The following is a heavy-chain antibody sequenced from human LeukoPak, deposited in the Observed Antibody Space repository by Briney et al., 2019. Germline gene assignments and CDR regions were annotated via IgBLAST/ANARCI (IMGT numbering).Heavy chain of an antibody. Sequence: GGSLGLSCVASGFTFSNYNMNWVRQAPGKGLQWVSAISASGDTTYYADSMKGRFTISRDNSKNTQYLQMNSLGAEDTTVYYCAKGSHFDNWGQGTLVTVSS. V-gene: IGHV3-23*01. CDR2: ISASGDTT. J-gene: IGHJ4*02. CDR3: AKGSHFDN. CDR1: GFTFSNYN.